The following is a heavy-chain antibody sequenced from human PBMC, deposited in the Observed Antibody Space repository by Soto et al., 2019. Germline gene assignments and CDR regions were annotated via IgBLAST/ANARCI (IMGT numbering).Heavy chain of an antibody. J-gene: IGHJ5*02. Sequence: PGGSLRLSCAGSGFTVSSKYMNWVRQAPGKGLEWVSIIWSAGLTYYADSVRGRFTISRDISKNILFLQMNNLRAEDSAIYYCARELPPDLWGQGTLVTVSS. CDR1: GFTVSSKY. CDR3: ARELPPDL. CDR2: IWSAGLT. V-gene: IGHV3-53*01. D-gene: IGHD2-15*01.